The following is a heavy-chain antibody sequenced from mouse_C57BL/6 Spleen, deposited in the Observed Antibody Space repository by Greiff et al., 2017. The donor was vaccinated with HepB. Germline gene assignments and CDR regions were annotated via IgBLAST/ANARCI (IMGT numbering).Heavy chain of an antibody. J-gene: IGHJ3*01. CDR3: ARSGGNSGAVFAC. Sequence: LQQSGAELVKPGASVKISCKASGYAFSSYWMNWVKQRPGKGLEWIGQIYPGDGDTNYNGKFKGKATLTADKSSSTAYMQLSSLTSEDSAVYFCARSGGNSGAVFACWGQGTLVTVSA. D-gene: IGHD2-1*01. CDR1: GYAFSSYW. V-gene: IGHV1-80*01. CDR2: IYPGDGDT.